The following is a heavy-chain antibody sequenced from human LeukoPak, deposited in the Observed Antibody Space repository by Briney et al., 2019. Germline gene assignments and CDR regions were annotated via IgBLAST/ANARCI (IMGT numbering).Heavy chain of an antibody. V-gene: IGHV4-4*07. D-gene: IGHD6-19*01. CDR3: ARGTSSGWSP. J-gene: IGHJ4*02. Sequence: SETLSLTCSVSGASIIGYYWSWIRQSAGKGLEWIGRIYTSGSTDYNPSLKSRVTISVDTSKNQFSLKLSSVTAADTAVYYCARGTSSGWSPWGQGTLVTVSS. CDR1: GASIIGYY. CDR2: IYTSGST.